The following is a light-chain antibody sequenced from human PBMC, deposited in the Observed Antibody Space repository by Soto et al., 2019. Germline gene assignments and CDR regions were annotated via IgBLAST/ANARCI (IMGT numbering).Light chain of an antibody. CDR1: QSITGW. V-gene: IGKV1-5*01. J-gene: IGKJ1*01. CDR3: QQYNSYCT. Sequence: DIQMTQSPSTLSASVGDRVTITCRASQSITGWLAWYQQKPGKAPKLLIYDASSLESGVPSRFSGSGSGTEFTLTISSLQPDDFATYYCQQYNSYCTFGQVTKVEIK. CDR2: DAS.